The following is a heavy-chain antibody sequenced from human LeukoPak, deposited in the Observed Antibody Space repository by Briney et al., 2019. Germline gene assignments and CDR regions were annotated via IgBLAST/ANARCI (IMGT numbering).Heavy chain of an antibody. CDR1: GGSFSGYY. CDR3: ASYGSGSYSGFDY. J-gene: IGHJ4*02. D-gene: IGHD3-10*01. CDR2: INHSGST. Sequence: SSETLSLTRAVYGGSFSGYYWSWIRQPPGKGLEWIGEINHSGSTSYNPSLKSRVTISVDTSKNQFSLKLSSVTAADTALYYCASYGSGSYSGFDYWGQGTLVTVSS. V-gene: IGHV4-34*01.